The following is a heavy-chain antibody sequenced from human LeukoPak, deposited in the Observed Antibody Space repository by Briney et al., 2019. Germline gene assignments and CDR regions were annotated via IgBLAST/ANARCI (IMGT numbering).Heavy chain of an antibody. CDR3: ARVDLSYFNY. Sequence: SETLSLTCAVSGCSISSGGYSWSWLRQPPGKGLEWIGYIYHSGSTYYNPSLKRRVTISVDRSKNQFSLKLSSVTAADTAVYYCARVDLSYFNYWGQGTLVTVSS. CDR2: IYHSGST. CDR1: GCSISSGGYS. V-gene: IGHV4-30-2*01. J-gene: IGHJ4*02.